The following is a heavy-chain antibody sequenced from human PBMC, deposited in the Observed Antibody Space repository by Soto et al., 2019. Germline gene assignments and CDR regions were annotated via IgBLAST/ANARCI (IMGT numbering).Heavy chain of an antibody. D-gene: IGHD2-2*01. CDR3: AKARGSSTPAPGSY. J-gene: IGHJ4*02. V-gene: IGHV3-23*01. CDR1: GLTFSNYA. CDR2: ISGSGGST. Sequence: GGSMRLSCAASGLTFSNYAMSWVRQAPGKGLEWVSAISGSGGSTYYADSVKGRFTISRDNSKNTLYLQMNSLRAEDTAVYYCAKARGSSTPAPGSYWGQGTLVTVSS.